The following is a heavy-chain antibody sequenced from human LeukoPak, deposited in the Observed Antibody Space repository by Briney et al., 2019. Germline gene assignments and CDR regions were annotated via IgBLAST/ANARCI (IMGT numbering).Heavy chain of an antibody. CDR3: AQGGSGWYLRLDY. D-gene: IGHD6-19*01. Sequence: GGSLRLSCAASGFTFSNYAMSWVRQAPGRGLEWVSAISGSSGSTYYADSVKGRFTISRDNSKNTVYLQMDSLRAEDTAVYSCAQGGSGWYLRLDYWGQGTLVTVSS. J-gene: IGHJ4*02. CDR2: ISGSSGST. CDR1: GFTFSNYA. V-gene: IGHV3-23*01.